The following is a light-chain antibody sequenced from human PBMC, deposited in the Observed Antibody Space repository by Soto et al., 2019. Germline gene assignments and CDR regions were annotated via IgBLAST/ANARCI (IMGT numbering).Light chain of an antibody. CDR1: QNIGSW. V-gene: IGKV1-5*03. CDR3: QQYSPYSART. CDR2: KAS. J-gene: IGKJ1*01. Sequence: DIQMTQSPSTLSASVGDRVTVTCRASQNIGSWVAWYQQKPGKAPNLLIYKASTLENGVPSRFSGTGSGTEFTLHISSLQPDDFATYYCQQYSPYSARTFGQGTKVEVK.